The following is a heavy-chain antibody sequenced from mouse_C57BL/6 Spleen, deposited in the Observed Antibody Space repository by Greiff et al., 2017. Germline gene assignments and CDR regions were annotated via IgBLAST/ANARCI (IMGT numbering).Heavy chain of an antibody. V-gene: IGHV5-17*01. CDR2: ISSGSSTI. Sequence: EVQLQQSGGGLVKPGGSLKLSCAASGFTFSDYGMHWVRQAPEKGLEWVAYISSGSSTIYYADTVKGRFTISRDNAKNTLFLQMTSLRSEDTAMYYCARPVYWYFDVWGTGTTVTVSS. CDR1: GFTFSDYG. CDR3: ARPVYWYFDV. J-gene: IGHJ1*03.